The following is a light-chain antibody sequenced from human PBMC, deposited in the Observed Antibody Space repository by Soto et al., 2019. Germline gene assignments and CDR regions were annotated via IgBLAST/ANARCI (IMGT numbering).Light chain of an antibody. Sequence: EIVMTQSPATLSVSPGERATLSCRASQSVSSNLAWYQQKPGQAPRLLIYGASTRAPGIAARFSGSGSVTEFTLTISSLQSEVFAIYCCQQYHNWPLTFGGGTKVEIK. J-gene: IGKJ4*01. CDR2: GAS. V-gene: IGKV3D-15*01. CDR3: QQYHNWPLT. CDR1: QSVSSN.